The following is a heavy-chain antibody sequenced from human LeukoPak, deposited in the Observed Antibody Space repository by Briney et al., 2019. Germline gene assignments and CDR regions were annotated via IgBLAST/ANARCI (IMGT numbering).Heavy chain of an antibody. CDR2: INTNTGNP. J-gene: IGHJ4*02. CDR1: GYTFTSYA. CDR3: AREPDYYGLGSSYGYYFDY. D-gene: IGHD3-10*01. Sequence: ASVKVSCKASGYTFTSYAMNWVRQAPGQGLEWMGWINTNTGNPTYAQGFTGRFVFSLDTSVSTAYLQISSLKAEDAAVYYCAREPDYYGLGSSYGYYFDYWGQGTLVIVSS. V-gene: IGHV7-4-1*02.